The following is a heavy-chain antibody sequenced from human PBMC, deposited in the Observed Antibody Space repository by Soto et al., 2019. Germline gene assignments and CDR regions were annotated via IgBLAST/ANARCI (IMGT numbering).Heavy chain of an antibody. J-gene: IGHJ5*02. V-gene: IGHV4-59*08. D-gene: IGHD6-13*01. CDR3: ARHQPQYSSSWLNWFDP. CDR1: GGSISSYY. Sequence: SETLSLTCTVSGGSISSYYWSCIRQPPVKGLEWIGYIYYSGSTNYNPSLKSRVTISVDTSKNQFSLKLSSVTAADTAVYYCARHQPQYSSSWLNWFDPWGQGTLVTVSS. CDR2: IYYSGST.